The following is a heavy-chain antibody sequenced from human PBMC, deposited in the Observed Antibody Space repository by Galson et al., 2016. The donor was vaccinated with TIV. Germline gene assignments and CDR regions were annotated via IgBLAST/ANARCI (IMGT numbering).Heavy chain of an antibody. V-gene: IGHV1-46*01. CDR2: IKDTGVTT. CDR1: GYTFTSYH. J-gene: IGHJ4*01. D-gene: IGHD2-2*01. CDR3: AREMPATFFFDY. Sequence: SVKVSCKASGYTFTSYHLHWVRQAPGQGLEWMGIIKDTGVTTTYPQRFQGRLTITRDTSTTTVYMELSSLRSEDTAVYYCAREMPATFFFDYWGHGTLVTVSS.